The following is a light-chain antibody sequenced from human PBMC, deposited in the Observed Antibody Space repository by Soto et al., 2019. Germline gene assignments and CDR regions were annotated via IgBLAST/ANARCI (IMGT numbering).Light chain of an antibody. J-gene: IGKJ5*01. CDR1: QSVSSTY. CDR3: QQYVSLPIT. CDR2: GAS. Sequence: EIVLTQSPGTPSLSPEERATLSCRASQSVSSTYLAWYQQKPGQAPRLLIYGASSRATGIPDRFSGSGSGTDFTLTISRVEPEDFAVYYCQQYVSLPITFGQGTRLEIK. V-gene: IGKV3-20*01.